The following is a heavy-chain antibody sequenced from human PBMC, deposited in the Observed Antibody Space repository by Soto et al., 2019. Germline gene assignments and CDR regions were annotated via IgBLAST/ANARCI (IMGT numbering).Heavy chain of an antibody. Sequence: QMQLAQSGPEGKKPGTSVKVSCKASGFTFTNSAIQWVRQARGQRLEWIGWIVVGSGRTDYAQKFQERLTITRDMSTTTAYMELSSLRLEDTAVYYCAAVQGGGTTFHFWGQGTLVTVSS. CDR2: IVVGSGRT. CDR1: GFTFTNSA. CDR3: AAVQGGGTTFHF. D-gene: IGHD1-7*01. J-gene: IGHJ4*02. V-gene: IGHV1-58*02.